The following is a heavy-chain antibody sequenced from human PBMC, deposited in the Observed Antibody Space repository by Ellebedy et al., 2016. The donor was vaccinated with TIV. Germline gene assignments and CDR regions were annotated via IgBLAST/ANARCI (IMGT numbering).Heavy chain of an antibody. CDR3: AKDRIRPYYYYGMDV. V-gene: IGHV3-30*18. CDR1: GFTFSSYG. CDR2: ISYDGSNK. Sequence: AGSLRLSXAVSGFTFSSYGMHWVRQAPGKGLEWVAVISYDGSNKYYADSVKGRFTISRDNSKNTLYLQMNSLRAEDTAVYYCAKDRIRPYYYYGMDVWGQGTTVTVSS. J-gene: IGHJ6*02.